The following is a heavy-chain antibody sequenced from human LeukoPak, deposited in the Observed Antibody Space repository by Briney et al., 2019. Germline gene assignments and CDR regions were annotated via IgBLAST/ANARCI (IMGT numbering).Heavy chain of an antibody. Sequence: PGGSLRLSCAASGFTFSSYAMHWVRQAPGKGLEWVAVISYGGSNKYYADSVKGRFTISRDNSKNTLYLQMNSLRAEDTAVYYCARDGGGGDYLDAFDIWGQGTMVTVSS. J-gene: IGHJ3*02. V-gene: IGHV3-30-3*01. CDR2: ISYGGSNK. CDR3: ARDGGGGDYLDAFDI. CDR1: GFTFSSYA. D-gene: IGHD2-21*02.